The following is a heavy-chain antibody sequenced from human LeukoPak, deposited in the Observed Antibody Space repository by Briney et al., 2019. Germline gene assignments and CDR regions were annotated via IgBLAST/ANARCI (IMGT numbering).Heavy chain of an antibody. CDR2: INPSGGST. CDR3: ARGRLSTVVSPLWD. CDR1: GYTFISYY. J-gene: IGHJ4*02. D-gene: IGHD4-23*01. Sequence: ASEKVSCKAFGYTFISYYMNWVRQAPGQGLEWMGIINPSGGSTSYAQKFQGRVTMTRDTSTSTVYMELSSLRSEDTAVYYCARGRLSTVVSPLWDWGQGTLVTASS. V-gene: IGHV1-46*01.